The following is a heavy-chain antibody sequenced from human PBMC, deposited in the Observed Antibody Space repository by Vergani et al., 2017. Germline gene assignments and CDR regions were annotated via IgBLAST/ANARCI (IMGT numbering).Heavy chain of an antibody. D-gene: IGHD3-10*01. CDR1: GGSISSGSYY. Sequence: QVQLQESGPGLVKPSQTLSLTCTVSGGSISSGSYYWSWIRQPAGKGLEWIGRIYTSGSTNYNPSLKSRVTISVDTSKNQFSLKLSSVTAADTAVYYCARNWLGRHWYFDLWGRGTLVTVSS. CDR2: IYTSGST. V-gene: IGHV4-61*02. J-gene: IGHJ2*01. CDR3: ARNWLGRHWYFDL.